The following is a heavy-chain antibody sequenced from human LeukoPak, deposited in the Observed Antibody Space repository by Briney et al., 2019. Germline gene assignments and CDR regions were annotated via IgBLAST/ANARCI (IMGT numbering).Heavy chain of an antibody. CDR3: AKGTSSWHEFDY. J-gene: IGHJ4*02. D-gene: IGHD6-13*01. V-gene: IGHV3-43D*03. CDR1: GFTFDDFA. CDR2: ITWDGGST. Sequence: GGSLRLSCAASGFTFDDFATHWVRQAPGKGLEWVSLITWDGGSTYYADSVKGRFTISRDNSKNSLYLQMTSLRAEDTALYYCAKGTSSWHEFDYWGQGTLVTVSS.